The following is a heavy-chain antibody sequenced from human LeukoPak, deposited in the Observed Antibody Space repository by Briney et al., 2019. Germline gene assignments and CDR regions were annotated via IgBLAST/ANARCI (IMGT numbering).Heavy chain of an antibody. CDR2: IYYSGST. Sequence: SETLSLTCTVSGGSISSYYWSWIRQPPGKGLEWIGYIYYSGSTNYNPSLKSRVTISVDTSKNQFSLKLSSVTAADTAVYYCAGDLAEGLFDYWGQGTLVTVSS. V-gene: IGHV4-59*01. D-gene: IGHD3/OR15-3a*01. J-gene: IGHJ4*02. CDR1: GGSISSYY. CDR3: AGDLAEGLFDY.